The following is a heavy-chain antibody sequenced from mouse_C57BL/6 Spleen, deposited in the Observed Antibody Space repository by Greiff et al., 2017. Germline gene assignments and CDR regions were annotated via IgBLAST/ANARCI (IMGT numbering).Heavy chain of an antibody. D-gene: IGHD1-1*01. Sequence: QVQLQQSGPELVKPGASVKISCKASGYAFSSSWMNWVKQRPGKGLEWIGRIYPGDGDTNYNGKFKGKATLTADKSSSTAYMQLSSLTSEDSAVYFCARKDYGSSYVDAMDYWGQGTSVTVSS. CDR2: IYPGDGDT. J-gene: IGHJ4*01. CDR1: GYAFSSSW. CDR3: ARKDYGSSYVDAMDY. V-gene: IGHV1-82*01.